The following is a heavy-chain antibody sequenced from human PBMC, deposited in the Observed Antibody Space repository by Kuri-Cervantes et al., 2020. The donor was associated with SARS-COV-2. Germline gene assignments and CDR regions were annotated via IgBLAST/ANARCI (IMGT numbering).Heavy chain of an antibody. CDR2: IYYSGST. V-gene: IGHV4-39*07. Sequence: SETLSLTCTVSGGSISSSSYYWGWIRQPPGKGLEWIGSIYYSGSTYHNPSLKSRVTISVDTSKNQFSLKLSSVTAADTAVYYCAREDSSSWLYSYDYWGQGTLVTVSS. CDR3: AREDSSSWLYSYDY. D-gene: IGHD6-13*01. CDR1: GGSISSSSYY. J-gene: IGHJ4*02.